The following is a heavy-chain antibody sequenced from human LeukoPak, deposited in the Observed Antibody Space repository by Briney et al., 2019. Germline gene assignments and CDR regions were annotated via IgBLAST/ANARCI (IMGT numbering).Heavy chain of an antibody. J-gene: IGHJ6*03. Sequence: PSETLSLTCAVYGGSFSGYYWSWIRQPPGKGLEWIGEINHSGSTNYNPSLKSRVTISVDTSKNQFSLKLSSVTAADTAVYYCARSRSIAPMDVWGKGTTVTVSS. D-gene: IGHD6-13*01. CDR1: GGSFSGYY. CDR3: ARSRSIAPMDV. CDR2: INHSGST. V-gene: IGHV4-34*01.